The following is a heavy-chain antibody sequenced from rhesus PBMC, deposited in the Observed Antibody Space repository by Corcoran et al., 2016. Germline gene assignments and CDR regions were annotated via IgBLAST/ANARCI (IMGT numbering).Heavy chain of an antibody. J-gene: IGHJ4*01. V-gene: IGHV3S16*01. CDR1: GLTFRGYG. CDR2: ISSASSYI. CDR3: TTGSKLEPIDY. D-gene: IGHD1-1*01. Sequence: EVQLVESGGGLVQRGWSLRLARAASGLTFRGYGMSWVRQAPGKGLEWVSSISSASSYIFYADSVKGRFTISRDNAKNSLSLQMNSLRAEDTAVYYCTTGSKLEPIDYWGQGVLVTVSS.